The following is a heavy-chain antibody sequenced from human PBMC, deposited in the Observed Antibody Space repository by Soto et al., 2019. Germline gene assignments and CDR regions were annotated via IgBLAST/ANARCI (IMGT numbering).Heavy chain of an antibody. CDR3: ARDGPLFTDYYYSSGYHNNWFDP. CDR1: GGSISSGDYY. V-gene: IGHV4-30-4*01. J-gene: IGHJ5*02. Sequence: SETLSLTCTVSGGSISSGDYYWSWIRQPPGKGLEWIGYIYYSGSTYYNPSLKSRVTISVDTSKNQFSLKLSSVTAADTAVYYCARDGPLFTDYYYSSGYHNNWFDPWGQGTLVPVSS. CDR2: IYYSGST. D-gene: IGHD3-22*01.